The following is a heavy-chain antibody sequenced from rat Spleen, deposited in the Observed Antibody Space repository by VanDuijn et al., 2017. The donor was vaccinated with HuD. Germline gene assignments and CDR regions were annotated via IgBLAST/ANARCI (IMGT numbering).Heavy chain of an antibody. J-gene: IGHJ3*01. D-gene: IGHD1-7*01. Sequence: EVQLVESDGGLVQPGRSLKLSCAASGFTFSDYYMAWVRQAPTKGLEWVATISSDGGRNFYRDSVKGRFTISRDNARNTLYLLMDSLRSEDTATYYCVRDFSRYGVDYFEYWGQGTLVTVSS. V-gene: IGHV5-29*01. CDR3: VRDFSRYGVDYFEY. CDR2: ISSDGGRN. CDR1: GFTFSDYY.